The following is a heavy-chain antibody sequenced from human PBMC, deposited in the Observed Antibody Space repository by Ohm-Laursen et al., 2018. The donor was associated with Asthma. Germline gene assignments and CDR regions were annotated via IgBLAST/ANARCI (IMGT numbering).Heavy chain of an antibody. CDR1: GGSISSGDYY. CDR2: IFYTGTT. CDR3: ARGQWPIAAAAALGAFDI. J-gene: IGHJ3*02. Sequence: GTLSLTWTVSGGSISSGDYYWSWIRQPPGKGLEWIGSIFYTGTTYFNPSLRSRITISVDTSKNQFSLKLSSVTAADTAVYYCARGQWPIAAAAALGAFDIWGQGTMVTVSS. V-gene: IGHV4-39*07. D-gene: IGHD6-13*01.